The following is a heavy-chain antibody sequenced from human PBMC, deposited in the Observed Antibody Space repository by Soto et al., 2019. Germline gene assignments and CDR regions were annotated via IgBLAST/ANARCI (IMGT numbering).Heavy chain of an antibody. Sequence: SVNVSCKASGGSFSNFGISWVRQAPGQGLEWMGGIVPVFGRPNYAQRFRGRLTITADESTSTGYMELISLRSDDTAVYYCAREGSGYNFWGQGTQVTVSS. V-gene: IGHV1-69*13. CDR3: AREGSGYNF. CDR2: IVPVFGRP. J-gene: IGHJ4*02. CDR1: GGSFSNFG. D-gene: IGHD5-12*01.